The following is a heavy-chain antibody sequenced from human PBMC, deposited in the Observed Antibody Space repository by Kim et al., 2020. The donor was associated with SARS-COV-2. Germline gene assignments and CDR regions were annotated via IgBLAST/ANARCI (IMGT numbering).Heavy chain of an antibody. D-gene: IGHD6-13*01. V-gene: IGHV3-13*04. CDR3: ARARGIAAAGQILNLYYYYGMDV. Sequence: GGSLRLSCAASGFTFSSYDMHWVRQATGKGLEWVSAIGTAGDTYYPGSVKGRFTISRENAKNSLYLQMNSLRAGDTAVYYCARARGIAAAGQILNLYYYYGMDVWGQGTTVTVSS. CDR2: IGTAGDT. CDR1: GFTFSSYD. J-gene: IGHJ6*02.